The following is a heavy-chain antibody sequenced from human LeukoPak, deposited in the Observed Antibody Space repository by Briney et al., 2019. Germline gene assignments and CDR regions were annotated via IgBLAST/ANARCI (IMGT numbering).Heavy chain of an antibody. Sequence: GGSLRLSCAASGFTFSSYAMSWVRQAPGKGLEWVSGISGSGGSTYYADSVKGRFTISRDNSKNTLYLQMNSLRAEDTAVYYCARHRAAGGSYYYGMDVWGQGTTVTVSS. CDR2: ISGSGGST. D-gene: IGHD3-10*01. CDR3: ARHRAAGGSYYYGMDV. V-gene: IGHV3-23*01. CDR1: GFTFSSYA. J-gene: IGHJ6*02.